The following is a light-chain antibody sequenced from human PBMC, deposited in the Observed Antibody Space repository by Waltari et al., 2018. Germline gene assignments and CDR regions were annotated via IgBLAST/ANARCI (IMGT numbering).Light chain of an antibody. Sequence: QSVLTQPPSVSGAPGQRVTISCTGSSSNIGAGYDVHWYQQLPGTAPKLLISTTTIRPSGVPDRFAGSKSGTSAALAIPGLQAEDEADYYCQSYDSSLSGYVVFGGGTKLTVL. CDR2: TTT. J-gene: IGLJ2*01. CDR3: QSYDSSLSGYVV. CDR1: SSNIGAGYD. V-gene: IGLV1-40*01.